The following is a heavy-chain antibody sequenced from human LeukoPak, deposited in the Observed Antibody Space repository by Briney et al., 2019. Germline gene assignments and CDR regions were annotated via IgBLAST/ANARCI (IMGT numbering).Heavy chain of an antibody. CDR3: AKGMGSYGPLDY. CDR2: ISYDGSNK. J-gene: IGHJ4*02. CDR1: GFTFSSYS. Sequence: PGGSLRLSCAASGFTFSSYSMNWVRQAPGKGLEWVAVISYDGSNKYYADSVKGRFTISRDNSKNTLYLQMNSLRAEDTAVYYCAKGMGSYGPLDYWGQGTLVTVSS. V-gene: IGHV3-30*18. D-gene: IGHD5-18*01.